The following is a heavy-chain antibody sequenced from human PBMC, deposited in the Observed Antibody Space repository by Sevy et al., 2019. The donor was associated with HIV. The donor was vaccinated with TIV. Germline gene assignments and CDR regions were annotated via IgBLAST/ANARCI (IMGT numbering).Heavy chain of an antibody. Sequence: GGSLRLSCSVSGFNFSTYAMHWVRQAPGKGLEWVAVISSDVIRKYYGASVRGRFAISRDHYNNTMSLQMNSLRIEDTAGDYCVGDARGDAALPDYWGQGTLVTVSS. CDR2: ISSDVIRK. V-gene: IGHV3-30*09. CDR1: GFNFSTYA. D-gene: IGHD3-16*01. CDR3: VGDARGDAALPDY. J-gene: IGHJ4*02.